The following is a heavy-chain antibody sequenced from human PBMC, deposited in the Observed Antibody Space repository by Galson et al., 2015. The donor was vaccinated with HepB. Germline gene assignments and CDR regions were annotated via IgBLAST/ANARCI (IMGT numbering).Heavy chain of an antibody. D-gene: IGHD3-22*01. V-gene: IGHV4-31*03. CDR2: IYYSGST. J-gene: IGHJ3*02. CDR3: ATYDSSGYDAFDI. CDR1: GGSISSGGYY. Sequence: TLSLTCTVSGGSISSGGYYWSWIRQHPGKGLEWIGYIYYSGSTYYNPSLKSRVTISVDTSKNQFSLKLSSVTAADTAVYYCATYDSSGYDAFDIWGQGTMVTVSS.